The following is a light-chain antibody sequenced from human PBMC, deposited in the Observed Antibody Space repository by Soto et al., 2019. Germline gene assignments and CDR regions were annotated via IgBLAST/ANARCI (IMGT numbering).Light chain of an antibody. CDR1: QNVGTN. V-gene: IGKV3-15*01. CDR2: GAS. CDR3: QQYNNGPPWT. J-gene: IGKJ1*01. Sequence: TELTQSPATLSISPGERATLSCRASQNVGTNLAWYQQKPGQAPRLLIYGASTRAFGLPARFTGSGSGTEFTPTITSLQSEDIAVYHCQQYNNGPPWTFGQGTRVEVK.